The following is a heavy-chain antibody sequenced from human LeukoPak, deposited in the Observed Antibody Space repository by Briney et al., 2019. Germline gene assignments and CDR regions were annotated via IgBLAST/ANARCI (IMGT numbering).Heavy chain of an antibody. CDR2: INSDGSSR. V-gene: IGHV3-74*01. CDR3: ARDLTGTNPY. J-gene: IGHJ4*02. D-gene: IGHD1-7*01. CDR1: VLTFSNYW. Sequence: PGRTLRLSCVASVLTFSNYWMNWVRQAPGQGLVGFSRINSDGSSRSYADSVKGRFTLSRDNAKNTSYLQMNSLRAEDTAMYYCARDLTGTNPYWGQGTLVTVSS.